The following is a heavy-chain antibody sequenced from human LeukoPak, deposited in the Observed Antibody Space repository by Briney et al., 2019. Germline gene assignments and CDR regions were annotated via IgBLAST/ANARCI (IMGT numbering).Heavy chain of an antibody. Sequence: GRSLRLSCAASGFTFDDYAMHWVRQAPGKGLEWVSGISWNSGSIGYADSVKGRFTISRDNAKNSLYLQMNSLRAEDTAVYYCARSNGYNSSPNYWGQGTLVTVSS. V-gene: IGHV3-9*01. J-gene: IGHJ4*02. D-gene: IGHD6-13*01. CDR1: GFTFDDYA. CDR3: ARSNGYNSSPNY. CDR2: ISWNSGSI.